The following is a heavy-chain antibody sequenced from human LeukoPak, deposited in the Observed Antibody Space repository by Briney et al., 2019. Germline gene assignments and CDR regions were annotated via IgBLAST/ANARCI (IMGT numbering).Heavy chain of an antibody. CDR3: SRYESSRFYFDC. CDR2: TYYRSQWFN. V-gene: IGHV6-1*01. Sequence: SQTLSLTCALSGDSLSSNSAAWNWTRPPRSRGREWRGRTYYRSQWFNHYAVAVKRRITINPETPNNKFSVHLNSVTPADTSLEYCSRYESSRFYFDCWGQGNLVTVSS. D-gene: IGHD3-22*01. CDR1: GDSLSSNSAA. J-gene: IGHJ4*02.